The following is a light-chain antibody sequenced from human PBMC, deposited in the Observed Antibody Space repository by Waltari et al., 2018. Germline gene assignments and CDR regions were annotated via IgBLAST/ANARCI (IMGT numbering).Light chain of an antibody. J-gene: IGKJ1*01. CDR2: KTS. CDR1: QSINNW. CDR3: QQYKSFFWT. V-gene: IGKV1-5*03. Sequence: DIQLAQSLSTLSASVGDRDSLTFRASQSINNWLAWYQQKPGKAPNLIIYKTSNLQSGVPSRFSGSGSGTEFTLTISNLQPDDFATYYCQQYKSFFWTFGQGTKVEI.